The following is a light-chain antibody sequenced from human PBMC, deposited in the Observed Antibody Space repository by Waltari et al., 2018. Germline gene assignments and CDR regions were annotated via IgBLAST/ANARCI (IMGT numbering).Light chain of an antibody. J-gene: IGLJ1*01. Sequence: QSVLTQPPSASGTPGQRVTISCSGSSSNIGSNTVNWYQQVPGAAPKLLIYNSDERPSGVPDRFSGSKSGTSASLAISGLLSADEADFYCATWDDSLNAFVCGTGTKVTVL. CDR1: SSNIGSNT. CDR3: ATWDDSLNAFV. CDR2: NSD. V-gene: IGLV1-44*01.